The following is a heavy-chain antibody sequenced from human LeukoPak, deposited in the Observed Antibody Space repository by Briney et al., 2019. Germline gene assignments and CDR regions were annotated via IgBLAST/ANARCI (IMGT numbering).Heavy chain of an antibody. D-gene: IGHD2-21*01. V-gene: IGHV3-7*01. CDR1: GLIFSNAW. CDR3: ARDGGGFGDAFDI. CDR2: INQDGSEK. J-gene: IGHJ3*02. Sequence: GGSLRLSCAASGLIFSNAWMSWVRQAPGKGLEWVANINQDGSEKYYVDSVKGRFTIFRDNAKNSLYLQMNSLRAEDTAVYYCARDGGGFGDAFDIWGQGTMVTVSS.